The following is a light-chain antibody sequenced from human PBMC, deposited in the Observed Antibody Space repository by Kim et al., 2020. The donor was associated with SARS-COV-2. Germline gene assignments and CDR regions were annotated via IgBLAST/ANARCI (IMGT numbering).Light chain of an antibody. V-gene: IGKV1-33*01. CDR2: DAS. J-gene: IGKJ1*01. Sequence: SASVGDRVTITCQASQDISSYLKWYQQKPGKAPKLLIYDASNLKTGVPSRFSGSGFGTDFTFTISSLQPEDFATYFCQQYDYLPTFGQGTKVDIK. CDR1: QDISSY. CDR3: QQYDYLPT.